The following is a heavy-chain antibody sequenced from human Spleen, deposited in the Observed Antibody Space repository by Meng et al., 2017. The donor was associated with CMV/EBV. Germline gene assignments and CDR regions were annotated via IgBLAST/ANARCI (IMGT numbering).Heavy chain of an antibody. D-gene: IGHD3-22*01. CDR2: INPSGGSA. CDR1: GYTSTSYY. CDR3: ATDRSGPRDH. Sequence: ASVKDSCKTSGYTSTSYYMHWVRQEPGQGVEWMGIINPSGGSASYAQNSQSRGTMTRDTYTSTVNMELSSLTSEDTAVDYCATDRSGPRDHWGQGTLVTVSS. J-gene: IGHJ4*02. V-gene: IGHV1-46*01.